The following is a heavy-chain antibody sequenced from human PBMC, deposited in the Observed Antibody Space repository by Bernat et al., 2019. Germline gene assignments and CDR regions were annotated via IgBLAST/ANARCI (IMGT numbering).Heavy chain of an antibody. Sequence: EVQLVESGGDLVQPGGSLRLSCAASGFTFSNHWMHWVRQAPGKGLVWVSHINIDGSITSYADSVKGHFTISRDNAKNTLYLQMNSLRAEDTAVYYCTRSLATAVWGQGTLVTVSS. CDR2: INIDGSIT. J-gene: IGHJ4*02. V-gene: IGHV3-74*01. D-gene: IGHD6-13*01. CDR3: TRSLATAV. CDR1: GFTFSNHW.